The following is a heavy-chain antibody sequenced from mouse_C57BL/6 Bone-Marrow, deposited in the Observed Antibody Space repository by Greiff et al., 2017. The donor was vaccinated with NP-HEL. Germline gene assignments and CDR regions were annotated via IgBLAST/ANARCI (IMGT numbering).Heavy chain of an antibody. D-gene: IGHD2-5*01. CDR1: GYTFTDYY. CDR3: ARYSNYGYDD. Sequence: VQLQQSGPELVKPGASVKISCKASGYTFTDYYMNWVKQSHGKSLEWIGDINPNNGGTSYNQKFKGKATLTVDKSSSTAYMELRSLTSEDSAVYYCARYSNYGYDDWGQGTTLTVAS. J-gene: IGHJ2*01. CDR2: INPNNGGT. V-gene: IGHV1-26*01.